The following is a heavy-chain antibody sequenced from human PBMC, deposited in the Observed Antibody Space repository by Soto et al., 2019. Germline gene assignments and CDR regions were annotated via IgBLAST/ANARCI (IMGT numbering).Heavy chain of an antibody. J-gene: IGHJ6*02. D-gene: IGHD1-1*01. Sequence: PGGSLRLSCVVSGLTFSDYGFHWVRQAPGKGLDWVAAISYDGSFVYYADSVRGRFTTSRDNSRNTLDLQMNTLRHEDTAVYYCAKERGRNRNFAMDVWGQGTSVTVSS. CDR2: ISYDGSFV. V-gene: IGHV3-30*18. CDR3: AKERGRNRNFAMDV. CDR1: GLTFSDYG.